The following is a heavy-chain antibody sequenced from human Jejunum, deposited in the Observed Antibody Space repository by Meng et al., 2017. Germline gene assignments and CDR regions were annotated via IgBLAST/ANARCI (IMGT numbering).Heavy chain of an antibody. J-gene: IGHJ3*02. CDR3: ARCTGTIGWAFDI. CDR1: GGSVSGGNFY. Sequence: QVHRQEWGPGLGKPSQTLSPTCSVSGGSVSGGNFYWSWIRQHPGKGLEWIGYIYYSGGTYYNPSLQRRATISVDTSKTQFSLKLNSVTGADTAVYYCARCTGTIGWAFDIWGQGTMVTVSS. V-gene: IGHV4-31*03. D-gene: IGHD1-1*01. CDR2: IYYSGGT.